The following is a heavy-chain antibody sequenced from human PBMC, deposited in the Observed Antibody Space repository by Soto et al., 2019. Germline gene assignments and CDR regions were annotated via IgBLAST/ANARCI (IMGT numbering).Heavy chain of an antibody. CDR1: GVNISSYY. D-gene: IGHD3-22*01. CDR2: IYYSGST. V-gene: IGHV4-59*01. CDR3: ARVTTAPNYYYYGMDV. Sequence: SETLSLTCTVSGVNISSYYWSWIRQPPGKGLEWIGYIYYSGSTNYNPSLKSRVTISVDTSKNQFSLKLSSVTAADTAVYYCARVTTAPNYYYYGMDVWGQGTTVTVSS. J-gene: IGHJ6*02.